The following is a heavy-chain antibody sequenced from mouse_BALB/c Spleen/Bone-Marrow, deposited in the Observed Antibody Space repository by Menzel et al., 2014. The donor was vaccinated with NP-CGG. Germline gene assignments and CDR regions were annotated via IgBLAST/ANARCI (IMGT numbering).Heavy chain of an antibody. V-gene: IGHV1S81*02. J-gene: IGHJ4*01. Sequence: VKLQESGAELVKPGASVKLSCKASGYTFTSYWMHWVKQRPGQGLEWIGEINPSNGRANYNEEFKSKATLTVDKSSSTAYMQLSSLTSEDSAVYYCAREGNYYGSIAMDYWGQGTSVTVSS. CDR2: INPSNGRA. CDR1: GYTFTSYW. D-gene: IGHD1-1*01. CDR3: AREGNYYGSIAMDY.